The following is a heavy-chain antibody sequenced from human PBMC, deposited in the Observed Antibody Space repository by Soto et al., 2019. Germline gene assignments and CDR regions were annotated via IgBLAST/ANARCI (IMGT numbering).Heavy chain of an antibody. CDR2: IIPNFDTP. Sequence: QVHLVQSGAEVKKPGSSVKVSCKTSGGSFNNYAVSWVRQAPGQGLEWMGGIIPNFDTPNYAQKFQDRVTIIADESTSTVYMELRSLRSNDTAVYYCAVAMFRVILIFESSGMHVWGQGTTVIVSS. V-gene: IGHV1-69*01. D-gene: IGHD2-21*01. CDR3: AVAMFRVILIFESSGMHV. CDR1: GGSFNNYA. J-gene: IGHJ6*02.